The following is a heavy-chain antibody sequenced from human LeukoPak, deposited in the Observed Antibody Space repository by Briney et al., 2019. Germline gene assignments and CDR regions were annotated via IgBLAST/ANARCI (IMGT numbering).Heavy chain of an antibody. Sequence: GGSLRLSCAASGFTFGSYAMHWVRQAPGKGLEWVAIISHDGNNKYIADSVKGRFTISRDNSKNTLYLQMNSLRAEDTAVYYCARASYHYDSSNSKGAFDIWGQGTMVTVSS. J-gene: IGHJ3*02. V-gene: IGHV3-30-3*01. D-gene: IGHD3-22*01. CDR2: ISHDGNNK. CDR1: GFTFGSYA. CDR3: ARASYHYDSSNSKGAFDI.